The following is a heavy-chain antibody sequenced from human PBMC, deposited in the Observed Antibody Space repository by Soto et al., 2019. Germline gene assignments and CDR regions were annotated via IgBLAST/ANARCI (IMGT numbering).Heavy chain of an antibody. CDR2: SRNKANSYTT. CDR3: ARDRGS. CDR1: GFTFSDHY. V-gene: IGHV3-72*01. Sequence: PGGSLRLSCAASGFTFSDHYMGWVRQAPGKGLEWVGRSRNKANSYTTEYAASVRGRFTISRDDSKNSLYLQMNSLKTEDTAVYYCARDRGSWGQGTLVTVSS. J-gene: IGHJ5*02.